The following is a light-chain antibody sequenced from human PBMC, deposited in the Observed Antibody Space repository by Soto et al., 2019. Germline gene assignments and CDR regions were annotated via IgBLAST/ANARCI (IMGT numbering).Light chain of an antibody. V-gene: IGLV2-14*03. J-gene: IGLJ1*01. CDR2: DVS. Sequence: SALTQPASVSGSPGQSITISCTGTSSDVGGYNYVSWYQHHPGKAPKLMIYDVSNRPSGVSNRFSGSKSGNTASLSISGLRPEDGADYYCSSYRTSNTRQIVCGTGTKLTVL. CDR3: SSYRTSNTRQIV. CDR1: SSDVGGYNY.